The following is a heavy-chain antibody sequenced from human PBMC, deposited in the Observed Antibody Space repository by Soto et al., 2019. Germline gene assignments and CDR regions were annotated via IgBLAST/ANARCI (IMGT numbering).Heavy chain of an antibody. CDR3: ARGGYSYGSAPSRDWFAP. CDR2: IIPIFGTA. J-gene: IGHJ5*01. Sequence: SVKVSCKASGGTCSSYAISWVRQAPGQGLEWMGGIIPIFGTANYAQKFQGRVTITADASTSTAYMELSSLRSEDTAVYYCARGGYSYGSAPSRDWFAPWGQGTLVTVSA. V-gene: IGHV1-69*13. D-gene: IGHD5-18*01. CDR1: GGTCSSYA.